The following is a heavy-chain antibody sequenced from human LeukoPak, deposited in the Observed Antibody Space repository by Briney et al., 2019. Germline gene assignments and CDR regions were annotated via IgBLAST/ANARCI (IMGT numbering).Heavy chain of an antibody. V-gene: IGHV4-59*12. Sequence: SETLSLTCTVSGGSISSYYWSWIRQPPGKGLEWIEYIYYSGSTNYNPSLKSRVTISVDKSKNQFSLKLSSVTAADTAVYYCARERLGYCSGGSCYDFDYWGQGTLVTVSS. D-gene: IGHD2-15*01. J-gene: IGHJ4*02. CDR3: ARERLGYCSGGSCYDFDY. CDR2: IYYSGST. CDR1: GGSISSYY.